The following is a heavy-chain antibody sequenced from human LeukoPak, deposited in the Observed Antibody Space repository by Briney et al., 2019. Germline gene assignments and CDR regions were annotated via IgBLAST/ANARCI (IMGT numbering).Heavy chain of an antibody. D-gene: IGHD6-19*01. CDR2: IKEDGSEK. J-gene: IGHJ3*02. Sequence: GGSLRLSCAASEFTFNSYWMSWVRQPPGKGLEWVANIKEDGSEKSYVDSVKGRFTISRDNAKNSLFLQMSSLRAEDTAVYYCARESGGWYGDAFDIWGQGTMLTVSS. V-gene: IGHV3-7*01. CDR1: EFTFNSYW. CDR3: ARESGGWYGDAFDI.